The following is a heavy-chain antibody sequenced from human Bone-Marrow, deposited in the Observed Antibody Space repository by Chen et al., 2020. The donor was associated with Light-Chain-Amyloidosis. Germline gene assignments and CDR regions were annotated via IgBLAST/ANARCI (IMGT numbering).Heavy chain of an antibody. D-gene: IGHD2-8*01. CDR2: IYYSGST. J-gene: IGHJ5*02. Sequence: QLQLQESGPGLVKPSETLSLTCTVSGGSISSSSYYWGWIRQPPGKGLEWIGSIYYSGSTYYNPSLKSRVTISVDTSKNQFSLKLSSVTAADTAVYYCARPLSCTNGVCYTDFAGWFDPWGQGTLVTVSS. V-gene: IGHV4-39*01. CDR1: GGSISSSSYY. CDR3: ARPLSCTNGVCYTDFAGWFDP.